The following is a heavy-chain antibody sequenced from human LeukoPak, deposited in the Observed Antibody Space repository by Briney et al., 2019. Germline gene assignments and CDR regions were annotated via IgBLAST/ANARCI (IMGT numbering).Heavy chain of an antibody. CDR1: GYTFTGYY. V-gene: IGHV1-2*02. Sequence: ASVKVSCKASGYTFTGYYMHWVRQAPGQGLEWMGWINPNSGGTNYAQKFQGRVTMTRDTSISTAYMELSRLRSDDTAVYYCARVSVVVVTKPKNYFDYWGQGTLVTVSS. CDR2: INPNSGGT. D-gene: IGHD3-22*01. CDR3: ARVSVVVVTKPKNYFDY. J-gene: IGHJ4*02.